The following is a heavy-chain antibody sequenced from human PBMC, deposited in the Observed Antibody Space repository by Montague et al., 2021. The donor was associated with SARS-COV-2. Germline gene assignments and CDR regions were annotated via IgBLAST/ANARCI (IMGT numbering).Heavy chain of an antibody. V-gene: IGHV3-21*01. D-gene: IGHD2-15*01. CDR1: GFTFGAYR. CDR2: ISRNSDDI. J-gene: IGHJ5*02. Sequence: SLRLSCAASGFTFGAYRMHWVRQAPGKGLEWVSSISRNSDDIYHADSVKGRFAISRDNAQNSLYLQMHSLRAEDSAVYYCARDCSGGSCYSITGAPGFDRWGQGTLVTVSS. CDR3: ARDCSGGSCYSITGAPGFDR.